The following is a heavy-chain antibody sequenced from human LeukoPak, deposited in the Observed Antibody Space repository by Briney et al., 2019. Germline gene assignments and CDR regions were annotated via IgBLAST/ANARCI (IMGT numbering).Heavy chain of an antibody. CDR2: ISAYNGNT. CDR1: GYTFTSYG. V-gene: IGHV1-18*01. J-gene: IGHJ3*02. D-gene: IGHD2-2*01. CDR3: AKRIVPAAPHAFDI. Sequence: VASVKVSCKASGYTFTSYGISWVRQAPGQGLEWMGWISAYNGNTNYAQKLQGRVTMTTDTSTSTAYMELRSLRAEDTAVYYCAKRIVPAAPHAFDIWGQGTMVTVSS.